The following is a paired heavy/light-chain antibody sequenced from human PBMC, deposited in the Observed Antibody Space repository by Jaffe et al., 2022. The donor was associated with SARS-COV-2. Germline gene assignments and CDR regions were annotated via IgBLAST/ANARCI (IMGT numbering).Heavy chain of an antibody. J-gene: IGHJ4*01. Sequence: EVQVLESGGGLGQPGGSLRLSCAASGFTFSNYGMSWVRQAPGKGLEWISAIDGSAGFIFQADSVRGRFTTSRDNSRNTLYLQMNSLRVEDTAVYYCAKERNPAGVVTQFDYWGQGTLVTVAS. CDR2: IDGSAGFI. V-gene: IGHV3-23*01. CDR1: GFTFSNYG. CDR3: AKERNPAGVVTQFDY. D-gene: IGHD3-10*01.
Light chain of an antibody. V-gene: IGLV2-14*01. CDR2: EVS. CDR3: NSYTSGNIK. CDR1: STDVGHYTF. Sequence: QSALTQPASVSGSPGQSITISCAGTSTDVGHYTFVSWYQQHPGKAPKLIIYEVSNRPSGVPDRFSGSKSGDTASLTISGLQSEDEADYYCNSYTSGNIKFGGGTKVTVL. J-gene: IGLJ3*02.